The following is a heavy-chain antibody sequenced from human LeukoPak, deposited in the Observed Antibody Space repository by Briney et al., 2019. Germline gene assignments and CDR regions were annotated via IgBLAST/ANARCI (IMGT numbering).Heavy chain of an antibody. V-gene: IGHV3-7*03. CDR2: IKQDGSEK. CDR3: ARAPVGCSGGSCYSAYFGY. D-gene: IGHD2-15*01. CDR1: GFTFSSYW. Sequence: PGGSLRLSCAASGFTFSSYWMSWVRQAPGKGLEWEANIKQDGSEKYYVDSVKGRFTISRDNAKNSLYLQMNSLRAEDTAVYYCARAPVGCSGGSCYSAYFGYWGQGTLVTVSS. J-gene: IGHJ4*02.